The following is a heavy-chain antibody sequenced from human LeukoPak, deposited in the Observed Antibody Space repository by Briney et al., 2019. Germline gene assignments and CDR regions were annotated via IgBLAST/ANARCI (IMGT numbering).Heavy chain of an antibody. V-gene: IGHV4-59*08. D-gene: IGHD3-10*01. Sequence: PSETLSLTCTVSGDSISPYFWSWLRQPPGKGLEWIAYIHNRGSTNYNPSLNSRLTISIDVSKSQVSLKLTSVTAADTAVYYCASHANSYGSQTYPLDYWGQGTLVTVSS. CDR2: IHNRGST. J-gene: IGHJ4*02. CDR1: GDSISPYF. CDR3: ASHANSYGSQTYPLDY.